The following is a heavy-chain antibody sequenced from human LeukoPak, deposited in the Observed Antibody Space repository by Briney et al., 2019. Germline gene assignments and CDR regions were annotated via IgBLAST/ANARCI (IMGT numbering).Heavy chain of an antibody. V-gene: IGHV3-33*01. D-gene: IGHD2-2*01. Sequence: GGSLRLSCAASGFTFSSYGMHWVRQAPGKGLEWVAVIWYDGSNKYYADSVKGRFTISRDNSKNTLYLQMNSLRAEDTAVYYCARDPGQLLEYYYYGMDVWGQGTTVTVSS. CDR1: GFTFSSYG. J-gene: IGHJ6*02. CDR2: IWYDGSNK. CDR3: ARDPGQLLEYYYYGMDV.